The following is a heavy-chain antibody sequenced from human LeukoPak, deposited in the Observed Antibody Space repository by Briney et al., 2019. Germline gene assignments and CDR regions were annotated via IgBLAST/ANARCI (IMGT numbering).Heavy chain of an antibody. D-gene: IGHD6-13*01. CDR1: GFTFSSYT. J-gene: IGHJ4*02. V-gene: IGHV3-23*01. Sequence: GGSLRLSCAASGFTFSSYTMSWVRQAPGEGLEWLSAINNRGSSTYYAGSVKDRFTISRDNSENTLYLQMNSLTVDDTAVYYCAKAHSSSWYYFDYWGQGTLVTVSS. CDR3: AKAHSSSWYYFDY. CDR2: INNRGSST.